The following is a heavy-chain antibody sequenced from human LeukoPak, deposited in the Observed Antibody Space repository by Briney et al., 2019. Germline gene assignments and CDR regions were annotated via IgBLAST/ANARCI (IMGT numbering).Heavy chain of an antibody. CDR2: ITNSGNSK. V-gene: IGHV3-48*04. CDR1: EFTFSSYS. Sequence: GGSLRLSCAASEFTFSSYSMNWVRQAPGKGLEWVSYITNSGNSKSYADSVKGRFTISRDNAKNSLYLQMNSLRAEDTALYYCARELGSYEGGYYGMDVWGQGTTVTVSS. J-gene: IGHJ6*02. D-gene: IGHD1-26*01. CDR3: ARELGSYEGGYYGMDV.